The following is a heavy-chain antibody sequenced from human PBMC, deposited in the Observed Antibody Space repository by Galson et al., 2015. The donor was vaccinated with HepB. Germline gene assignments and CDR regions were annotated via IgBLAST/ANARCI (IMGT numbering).Heavy chain of an antibody. CDR3: VKLARIVVRRDYYYMDV. Sequence: SLRLSCAASGFTFDDYAMHWVRQAPGKGLEWVSGISWNSGIIGYVDSVKGRFTISRDKAKNSLYLQMNSLRPEDTALYYCVKLARIVVRRDYYYMDVWGKGTTVTVSS. CDR1: GFTFDDYA. CDR2: ISWNSGII. J-gene: IGHJ6*03. D-gene: IGHD3-22*01. V-gene: IGHV3-9*01.